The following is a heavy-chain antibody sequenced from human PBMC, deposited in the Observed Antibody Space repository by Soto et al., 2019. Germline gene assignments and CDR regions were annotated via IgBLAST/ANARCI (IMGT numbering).Heavy chain of an antibody. Sequence: EVQLVESGGGLVQPGGSLKLSCAASGFTFSGSAMHWVRQASGKGLEWVGRIRSKANSYATAYAASVKGRFTISRDDSKNTAYLQMNSLKTEDTAVYYCTIDYELTIFEYYMDVWGKGTTVTVSS. CDR1: GFTFSGSA. D-gene: IGHD3-9*01. CDR3: TIDYELTIFEYYMDV. J-gene: IGHJ6*03. CDR2: IRSKANSYAT. V-gene: IGHV3-73*01.